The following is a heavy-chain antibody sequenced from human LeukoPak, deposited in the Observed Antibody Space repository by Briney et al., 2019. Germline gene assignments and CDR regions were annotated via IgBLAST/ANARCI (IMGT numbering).Heavy chain of an antibody. D-gene: IGHD3-22*01. J-gene: IGHJ4*02. Sequence: ASVKVSCKASGGTFSSYAISWVRQAPGQGLEWMGGIIPIFGTANYAQKFRGRVTITTDESTSTAYMELSSLRSEDTAVYYCARYGRDYDSSRSDPYYFDYWGQGTLVAVSS. V-gene: IGHV1-69*05. CDR3: ARYGRDYDSSRSDPYYFDY. CDR1: GGTFSSYA. CDR2: IIPIFGTA.